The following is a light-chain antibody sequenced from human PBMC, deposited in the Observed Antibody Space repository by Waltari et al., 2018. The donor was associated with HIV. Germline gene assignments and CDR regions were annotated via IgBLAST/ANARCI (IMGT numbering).Light chain of an antibody. CDR1: CSNLGLPP. CDR2: SNT. J-gene: IGLJ2*01. CDR3: AVWDRGLTGLV. V-gene: IGLV1-44*01. Sequence: QSMVTQPPSASGTPGQGVTISCSGTCSNLGLPPVDWDQQVPGTAPKLLIYSNTQRPSGVPDRFSGSKSGTSASLAISGLQSEDEADYYCAVWDRGLTGLVFGGGTKLTVL.